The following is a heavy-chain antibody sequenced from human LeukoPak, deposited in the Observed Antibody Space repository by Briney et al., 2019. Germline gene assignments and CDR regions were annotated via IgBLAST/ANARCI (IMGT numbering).Heavy chain of an antibody. Sequence: SETLSLTCTVSGGSISSSYWSWIRQPPGKGLEWIASIYDSETTKYNPSLRSRATISSHTSKNQFSLKLSSVTAADTAVYYCARQAYSSGWYTAAYWGQGTLVTVSS. CDR2: IYDSETT. V-gene: IGHV4-59*08. CDR1: GGSISSSY. J-gene: IGHJ4*02. D-gene: IGHD6-19*01. CDR3: ARQAYSSGWYTAAY.